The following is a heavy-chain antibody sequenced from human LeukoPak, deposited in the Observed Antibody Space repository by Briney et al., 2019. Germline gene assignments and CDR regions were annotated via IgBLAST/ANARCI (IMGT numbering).Heavy chain of an antibody. V-gene: IGHV3-23*01. Sequence: GGSLRLSCAASGFTFSSYVMSWVRQAPGKGLEWVSAISGSGGSTYYADSVKGRFTISRDNSKNTLYLQMNSLRAEDTAVYYCAKVRTELGYCSGGSCYGHLFDYWGQGTLVTVSS. J-gene: IGHJ4*02. D-gene: IGHD2-15*01. CDR2: ISGSGGST. CDR3: AKVRTELGYCSGGSCYGHLFDY. CDR1: GFTFSSYV.